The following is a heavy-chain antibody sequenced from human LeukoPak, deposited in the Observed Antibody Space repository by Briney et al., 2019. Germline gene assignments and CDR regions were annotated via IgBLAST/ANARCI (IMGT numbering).Heavy chain of an antibody. CDR1: GFTFSNYG. V-gene: IGHV3-48*01. J-gene: IGHJ4*02. D-gene: IGHD3-16*02. Sequence: GGSLRLSCAASGFTFSNYGMHWVRQAPGKGLEWVSYISSSSSTIYYADSVKGRFTISRDNAKNSLYLQMNSLRAEDTAVYYCAKDVIDGYLDYWGQGTLVTVSS. CDR2: ISSSSSTI. CDR3: AKDVIDGYLDY.